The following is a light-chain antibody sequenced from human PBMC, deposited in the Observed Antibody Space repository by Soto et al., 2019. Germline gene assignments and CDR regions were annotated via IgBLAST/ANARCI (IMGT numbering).Light chain of an antibody. CDR3: QHYNSYSEA. V-gene: IGKV1-5*03. J-gene: IGKJ1*01. CDR1: QSISGW. Sequence: IQMTQSPSTLSASVGDRVIITCRASQSISGWLAWYQQKPGIAPNLLIYKASTLQDGVPPRFSGSGFGKEFTLTISRLQPDDVATYYRQHYNSYSEAFGQGAQVDIK. CDR2: KAS.